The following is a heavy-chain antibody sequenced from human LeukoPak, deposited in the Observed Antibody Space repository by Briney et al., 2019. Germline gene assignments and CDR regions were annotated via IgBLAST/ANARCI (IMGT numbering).Heavy chain of an antibody. V-gene: IGHV4-34*01. CDR3: ARSWVKLWFGDYYYGMDV. CDR2: INHSGST. CDR1: GGSFSGYH. Sequence: PSETLSLTCAVYGGSFSGYHWSWIRQPPGKGLEWIGEINHSGSTNYNPSLKSRVTISVDTSKNQFSLKLSSVTAADTAVYYCARSWVKLWFGDYYYGMDVWGKGTTVTVSS. J-gene: IGHJ6*04. D-gene: IGHD3-10*01.